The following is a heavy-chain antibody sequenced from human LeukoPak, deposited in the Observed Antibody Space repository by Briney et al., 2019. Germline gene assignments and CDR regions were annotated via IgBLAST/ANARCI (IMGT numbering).Heavy chain of an antibody. CDR2: IIPIFGTA. Sequence: SVKVSCKASGGTFSSYAISWVRQAPGQGLEWMGGIIPIFGTANYAQKFQGRVTITTDESTSTAYMELSSLRSEDTAVYYCASGYYDSSPFDYWGQGTLVTVSS. V-gene: IGHV1-69*05. D-gene: IGHD3-22*01. CDR1: GGTFSSYA. CDR3: ASGYYDSSPFDY. J-gene: IGHJ4*02.